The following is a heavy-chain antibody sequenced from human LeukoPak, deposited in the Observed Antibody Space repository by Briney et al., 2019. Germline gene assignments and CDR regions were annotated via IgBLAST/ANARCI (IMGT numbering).Heavy chain of an antibody. D-gene: IGHD1-26*01. CDR1: GGSISSYY. V-gene: IGHV4-59*01. J-gene: IGHJ6*03. Sequence: SETLSLTCTVSGGSISSYYWSWIRQPPGKGLEWIGYVYYSGSTNYSPSLKSRVTISVDTSKNQFSLKLSSVTAADTAVYYCARTSGSYYYYYYYMDVWGKGTTVTISS. CDR3: ARTSGSYYYYYYYMDV. CDR2: VYYSGST.